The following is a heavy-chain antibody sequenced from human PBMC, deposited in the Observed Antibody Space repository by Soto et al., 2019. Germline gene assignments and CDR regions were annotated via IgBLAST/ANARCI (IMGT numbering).Heavy chain of an antibody. Sequence: QVQLVESGGGVVQPGRSLRLSCAASRFTFSSYDMHWVRQDPGKGLEWVADISFDGRNKYYTDYVKGRFTISRDNSKNSLYLQMNRLRAEDTAVYYCATGYCSGGSCYGGDDNWGQGTLVTVSS. CDR1: RFTFSSYD. V-gene: IGHV3-30*03. D-gene: IGHD2-15*01. J-gene: IGHJ4*02. CDR2: ISFDGRNK. CDR3: ATGYCSGGSCYGGDDN.